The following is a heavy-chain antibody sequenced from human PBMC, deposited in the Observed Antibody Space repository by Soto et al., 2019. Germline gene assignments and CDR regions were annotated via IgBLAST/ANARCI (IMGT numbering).Heavy chain of an antibody. CDR2: IYHDGYT. V-gene: IGHV4-4*02. J-gene: IGHJ4*02. Sequence: QVQLQESGPGLVKPAGTLSLTCAVSGDSISSNYWWTWVRQSPGKGLEWIGEIYHDGYTSYNPSVKSRITISMDKSRNQFSLKLSSVTAADAAVYYCASNPGRGRYQACWGQGTLVTVSS. CDR1: GDSISSNYW. D-gene: IGHD3-16*02. CDR3: ASNPGRGRYQAC.